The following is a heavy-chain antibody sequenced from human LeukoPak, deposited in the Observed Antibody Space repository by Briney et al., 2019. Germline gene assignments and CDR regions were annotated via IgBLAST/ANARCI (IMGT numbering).Heavy chain of an antibody. D-gene: IGHD2-15*01. CDR1: GFTFDDYA. J-gene: IGHJ4*02. CDR2: ISWNSGSI. Sequence: GRSLRLSCAASGFTFDDYAMHWVRQAPGKGLEWVSGISWNSGSIGYADSVKGRFTISRDNAKNSLYLQMNSLRAEDTAVYYCARVSTGSGNDYLDYWGQGTLVTVSS. CDR3: ARVSTGSGNDYLDY. V-gene: IGHV3-9*01.